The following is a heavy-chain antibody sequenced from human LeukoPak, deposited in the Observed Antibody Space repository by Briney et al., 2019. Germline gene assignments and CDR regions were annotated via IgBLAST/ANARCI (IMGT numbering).Heavy chain of an antibody. Sequence: SETLSLTCTVSGGSVSSGSYYWSWIRQPPGKGLEWIGYIYYSGSTNYNPSLKSRVTISVDTSKNQFSLKLSSVTAADTAVYYCAADYKGTVTTLDHWGQGTLVTVSS. CDR3: AADYKGTVTTLDH. D-gene: IGHD4-17*01. CDR2: IYYSGST. CDR1: GGSVSSGSYY. J-gene: IGHJ4*02. V-gene: IGHV4-61*01.